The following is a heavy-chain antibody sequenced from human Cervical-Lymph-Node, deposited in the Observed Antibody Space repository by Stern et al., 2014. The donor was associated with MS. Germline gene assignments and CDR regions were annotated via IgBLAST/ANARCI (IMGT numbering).Heavy chain of an antibody. CDR1: GYIFTTYD. Sequence: QDQLVQSGAEVRKPGASVKVSCKASGYIFTTYDLSWVRQAPGEGLEWMGWIATYNGNTKSAQKFQGRVTMTTDTSTNTAYMKLRSLRSDDTAVYYCARVGSMIAFDPWGQGTLVTVSS. V-gene: IGHV1-18*01. J-gene: IGHJ5*02. CDR2: IATYNGNT. D-gene: IGHD3-22*01. CDR3: ARVGSMIAFDP.